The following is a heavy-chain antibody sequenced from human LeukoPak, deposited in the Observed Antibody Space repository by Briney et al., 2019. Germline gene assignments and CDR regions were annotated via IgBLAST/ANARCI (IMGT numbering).Heavy chain of an antibody. Sequence: GGSLRLSCAASGFTFSSYSMNWVRQAPGKGLEWVSSISSSSYIYYADSVKGRFTISRDNAKNSLYLQMNSLRAEDTAVYYCARDHSSSHLDFDYWGQGTLVTVSS. D-gene: IGHD6-6*01. CDR3: ARDHSSSHLDFDY. J-gene: IGHJ4*02. CDR1: GFTFSSYS. V-gene: IGHV3-21*01. CDR2: ISSSSYI.